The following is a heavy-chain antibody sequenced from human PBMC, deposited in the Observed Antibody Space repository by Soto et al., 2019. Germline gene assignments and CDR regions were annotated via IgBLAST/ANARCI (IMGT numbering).Heavy chain of an antibody. CDR1: GSSISSAYF. V-gene: IGHV4-38-2*01. Sequence: PSETLSLTCAVSGSSISSAYFWGWIREPPGKGLEWIATIFHTGGTYYNPSLKSRVTISVDTSNNQFSLRLNSVTAADTALYFCARTWLPGGTTADAFDIWGQGTMVTVSS. CDR2: IFHTGGT. CDR3: ARTWLPGGTTADAFDI. J-gene: IGHJ3*02. D-gene: IGHD2-15*01.